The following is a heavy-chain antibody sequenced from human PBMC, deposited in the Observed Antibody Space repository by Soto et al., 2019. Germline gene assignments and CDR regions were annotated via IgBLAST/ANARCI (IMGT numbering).Heavy chain of an antibody. D-gene: IGHD6-13*01. CDR2: IYYSGST. V-gene: IGHV4-39*07. CDR1: GGSISSSSYY. J-gene: IGHJ1*01. CDR3: ARDRGGYSSSTECFQQ. Sequence: SETLSLTCTVSGGSISSSSYYWGWIRQPPGKGLEWIGSIYYSGSTYYNPSLKSRVTISVDTSKNQFSLKLSSVTAADTAVYYCARDRGGYSSSTECFQQWGQGTLVTVSS.